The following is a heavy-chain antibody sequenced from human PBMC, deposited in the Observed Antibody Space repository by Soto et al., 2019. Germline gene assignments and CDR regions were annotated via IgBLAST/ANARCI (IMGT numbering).Heavy chain of an antibody. CDR3: ARSTYSLTADASFDY. CDR1: GFSLSTSGMC. Sequence: SGPTLVNPTHTLTLTCTFSGFSLSTSGMCVSWIRQPPGKALEWLALIDWDDDKYYSTSLKTRLTISKDTSKNQVVLTMTNMDPVDTATYYCARSTYSLTADASFDYWGQGTLVTVSS. V-gene: IGHV2-70*01. D-gene: IGHD3-16*01. J-gene: IGHJ4*02. CDR2: IDWDDDK.